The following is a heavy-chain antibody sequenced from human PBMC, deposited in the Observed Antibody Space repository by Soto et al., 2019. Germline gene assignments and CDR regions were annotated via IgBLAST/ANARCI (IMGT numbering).Heavy chain of an antibody. CDR2: IYYSGST. J-gene: IGHJ6*03. D-gene: IGHD5-12*01. Sequence: QLQLQESGPGLVKPSETLSLTCTVSGGSISSSSYYWGWIRQPPGKGLEWIGSIYYSGSTYYNPSLKSRVTISVDTSKNQFPLKLSSVTAADTAVYYCARQGRPLRRYYYYYYMDVWGKGTTVTVSS. CDR3: ARQGRPLRRYYYYYYMDV. V-gene: IGHV4-39*01. CDR1: GGSISSSSYY.